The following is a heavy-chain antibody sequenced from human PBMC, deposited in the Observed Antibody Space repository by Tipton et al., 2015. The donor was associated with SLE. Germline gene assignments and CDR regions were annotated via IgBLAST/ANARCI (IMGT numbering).Heavy chain of an antibody. J-gene: IGHJ4*02. Sequence: TLSLTCTVSGDSLSSRNYYWGWIRQPPGKGLEWIGSISYSGTPFYNPSLKSRLTISVDTSKNQCSLKLNSVTAADTAFYYCATFDAVAGSFAYWGQGTLVTVTS. D-gene: IGHD6-19*01. CDR2: ISYSGTP. CDR3: ATFDAVAGSFAY. V-gene: IGHV4-39*07. CDR1: GDSLSSRNYY.